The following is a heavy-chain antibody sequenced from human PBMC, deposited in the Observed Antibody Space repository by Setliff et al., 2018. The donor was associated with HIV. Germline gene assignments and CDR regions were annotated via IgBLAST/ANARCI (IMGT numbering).Heavy chain of an antibody. CDR2: IFPGDSDT. J-gene: IGHJ4*02. CDR3: ARHGQYGSGSYYNRPFDY. V-gene: IGHV5-51*01. Sequence: GESLKISCKGSGYSSTNYWIAWLRQMPGQGLEWMGIIFPGDSDTRYSPSFQGQVTISADKSISTAYLHLSSLKASDTAMYYCARHGQYGSGSYYNRPFDYWGQGSLVTVSS. CDR1: GYSSTNYW. D-gene: IGHD3-10*01.